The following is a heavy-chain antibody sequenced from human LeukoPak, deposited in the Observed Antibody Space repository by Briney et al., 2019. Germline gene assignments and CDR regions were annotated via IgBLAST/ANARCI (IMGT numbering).Heavy chain of an antibody. D-gene: IGHD5/OR15-5a*01. CDR2: ISSSSSTI. V-gene: IGHV3-48*04. J-gene: IGHJ3*02. Sequence: GGSLRLSCAASGFTFSSYSMNWVRQAPGKGLEWVSYISSSSSTIYYADSVKGRFTISRDNAKSSLYLQMNSLRAEDTAVYYCARDVIASAFDIWGQGTMVTVSS. CDR3: ARDVIASAFDI. CDR1: GFTFSSYS.